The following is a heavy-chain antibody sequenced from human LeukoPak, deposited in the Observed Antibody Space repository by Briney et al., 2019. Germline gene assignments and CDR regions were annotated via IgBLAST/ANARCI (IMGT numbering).Heavy chain of an antibody. J-gene: IGHJ4*02. Sequence: GGSLRLSCAASGFTFSSYAMHWVRQAPGKGLEWVAVISYDGSNKYYADSVKGRFTISRDNAKNSLYLQMNSLRAEDTAAYYCARFRYYDPAYWGQGTLVTVSS. V-gene: IGHV3-30-3*01. D-gene: IGHD3-22*01. CDR2: ISYDGSNK. CDR1: GFTFSSYA. CDR3: ARFRYYDPAY.